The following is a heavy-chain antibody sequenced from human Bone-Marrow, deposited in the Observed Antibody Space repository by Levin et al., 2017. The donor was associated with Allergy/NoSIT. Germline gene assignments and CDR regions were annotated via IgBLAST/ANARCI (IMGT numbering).Heavy chain of an antibody. V-gene: IGHV4-39*07. CDR2: IYYSGST. CDR3: ARLRWSRDFDY. Sequence: TSETLSLTCTVSGGSISSSSYYWGWIRQPPGKGLEWIGSIYYSGSTYYNPSLKSRVTISVDTSKNQFSLKLSSVTAADTAVYYCARLRWSRDFDYWGQGTLVTVSS. J-gene: IGHJ4*02. D-gene: IGHD3-16*02. CDR1: GGSISSSSYY.